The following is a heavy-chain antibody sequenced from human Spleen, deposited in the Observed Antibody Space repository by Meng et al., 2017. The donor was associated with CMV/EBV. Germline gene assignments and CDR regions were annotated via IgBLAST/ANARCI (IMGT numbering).Heavy chain of an antibody. CDR1: GYTFTSYG. J-gene: IGHJ3*02. CDR3: ARVTTIFGVVSNDAFDI. D-gene: IGHD3-3*01. Sequence: ASVKVSCKASGYTFTSYGISWVRQAPGQGLEWMGWISAYNGNTNYAQKLQGRVTMTTDTSTSTAYMELRSLGSDDTAVYYCARVTTIFGVVSNDAFDIWGQGTMVTVSS. CDR2: ISAYNGNT. V-gene: IGHV1-18*01.